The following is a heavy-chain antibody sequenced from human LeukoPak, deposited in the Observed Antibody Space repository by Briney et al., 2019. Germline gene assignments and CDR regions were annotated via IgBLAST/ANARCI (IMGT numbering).Heavy chain of an antibody. CDR3: TTVTQTPGFWSGYPPFDY. CDR2: IKSKTDGGTT. J-gene: IGHJ4*02. D-gene: IGHD3-3*01. Sequence: GGSLRLSCAASGFTFSNAWISWVRQAPGKGLEWVGRIKSKTDGGTTDYAAPVKGRFTISRDDSKNTLYLQMNSLKTEDTAVYYCTTVTQTPGFWSGYPPFDYWGQGTLVTVSS. V-gene: IGHV3-15*01. CDR1: GFTFSNAW.